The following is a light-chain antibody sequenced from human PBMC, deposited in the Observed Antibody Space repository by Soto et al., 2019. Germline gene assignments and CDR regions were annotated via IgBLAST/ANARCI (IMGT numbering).Light chain of an antibody. V-gene: IGLV2-14*01. J-gene: IGLJ3*02. CDR3: SSYTSTTPWV. Sequence: QSALTQPASVSGSPGQSITISCTGTSSDVGYYKFVSWYQQHPGKAPKLMIFEVSHRPSGVSHRFSGSKSGNTASLTISGLQAEDEAHYYCSSYTSTTPWVFGGGTQLTAL. CDR1: SSDVGYYKF. CDR2: EVS.